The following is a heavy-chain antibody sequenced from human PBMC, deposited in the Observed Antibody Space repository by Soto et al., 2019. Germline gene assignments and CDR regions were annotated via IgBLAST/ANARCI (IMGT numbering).Heavy chain of an antibody. CDR3: AKDRSTVFGVVTYYFDY. V-gene: IGHV3-30*18. D-gene: IGHD3-3*01. CDR2: LSYDGSHN. Sequence: QVQLVESGGGVVQPGRSLRLSCAASGFTFSNSAMHRVRQTPDKGLEWVAFLSYDGSHNYYADSVKGRFTISRDNSKNTLYLQMNSLRVEDTAVYYCAKDRSTVFGVVTYYFDYWGQGTLVTVSS. J-gene: IGHJ4*02. CDR1: GFTFSNSA.